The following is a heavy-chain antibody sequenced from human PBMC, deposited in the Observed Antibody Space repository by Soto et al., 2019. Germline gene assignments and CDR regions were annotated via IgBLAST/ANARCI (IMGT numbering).Heavy chain of an antibody. CDR1: GFTFSSFA. J-gene: IGHJ4*02. CDR3: ARDRSVTYYYYFDY. Sequence: GGALRLSCAASGFTFSSFAMHWVRQAPGKGLEWVAVISYDGTNKYYADSVKGRFTISRDNSKNTLYLQMDSLRAEDTAVYTCARDRSVTYYYYFDYWGQGALVTVSS. CDR2: ISYDGTNK. D-gene: IGHD1-26*01. V-gene: IGHV3-30-3*01.